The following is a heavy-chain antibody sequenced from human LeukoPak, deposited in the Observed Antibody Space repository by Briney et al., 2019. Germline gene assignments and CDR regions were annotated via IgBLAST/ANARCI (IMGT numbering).Heavy chain of an antibody. CDR3: AKHHDY. J-gene: IGHJ4*02. CDR1: GFTFSSYG. Sequence: PGRSLRLSCAASGFTFSSYGMHWVRQAPGKGLEWVAVISYDGSNKYYADSVKGRFTISGDNSENTLYLQMNSLRAEDTAVYYCAKHHDYWGQGTLVTVSS. CDR2: ISYDGSNK. V-gene: IGHV3-30*18.